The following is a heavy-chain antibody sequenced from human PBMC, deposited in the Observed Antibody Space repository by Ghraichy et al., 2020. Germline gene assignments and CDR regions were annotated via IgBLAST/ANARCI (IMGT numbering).Heavy chain of an antibody. Sequence: SQTLSLTCVISGDSLSSNGVAWNWIRQSPSRGLDWLGRTYYRSKWYSKYAISVKSRITINPDTSKNQFSLHLSSLTPGDTALYYCVRGQWSAFNFWGQGTLVTMSS. V-gene: IGHV6-1*01. CDR2: TYYRSKWYS. D-gene: IGHD2-15*01. CDR3: VRGQWSAFNF. J-gene: IGHJ1*01. CDR1: GDSLSSNGVA.